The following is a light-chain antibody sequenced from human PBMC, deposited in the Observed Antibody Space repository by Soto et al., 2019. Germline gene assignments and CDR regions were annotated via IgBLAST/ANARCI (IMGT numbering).Light chain of an antibody. CDR1: QGSSSS. CDR2: AAS. Sequence: DIQMTQSPSSLSASVGDIVTITCRASQGSSSSLAGYQQKPGKVPELLIYAASTLPSGVPSRFSGRGSGTDFTLNIRSLQPEEVATYYCHKYNHAPTFGGGTKVEIK. CDR3: HKYNHAPT. J-gene: IGKJ4*01. V-gene: IGKV1-27*01.